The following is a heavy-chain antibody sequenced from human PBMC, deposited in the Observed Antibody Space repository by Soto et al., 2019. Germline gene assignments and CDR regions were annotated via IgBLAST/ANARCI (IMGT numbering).Heavy chain of an antibody. CDR1: GFIFKNYA. CDR3: TKSSGGSSSVGMDY. V-gene: IGHV3-30*04. Sequence: LRLSCAGSGFIFKNYALNWVRQAPGKGLEWVASITRDGYNKYYADAVKGRFTISRDNSRDTLSLQMTALRTEDSSIYYCTKSSGGSSSVGMDYWGQGTRVTVSS. J-gene: IGHJ4*02. CDR2: ITRDGYNK. D-gene: IGHD6-6*01.